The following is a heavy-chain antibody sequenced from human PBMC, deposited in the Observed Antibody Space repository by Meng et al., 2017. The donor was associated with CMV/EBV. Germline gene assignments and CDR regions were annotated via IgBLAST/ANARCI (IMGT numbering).Heavy chain of an antibody. CDR1: GGSISSSSYY. V-gene: IGHV4-39*07. J-gene: IGHJ5*02. Sequence: GSLRLSCTVSGGSISSSSYYWGWIRQPPGKGLEWIGSIYYSGSTYYNPSLKSRVTISVDTSKNQFSLKLSSVTAADTAVYYCARAAEGHDFWSGYPPGRFDPWGQGTLVTVSS. CDR3: ARAAEGHDFWSGYPPGRFDP. D-gene: IGHD3-3*01. CDR2: IYYSGST.